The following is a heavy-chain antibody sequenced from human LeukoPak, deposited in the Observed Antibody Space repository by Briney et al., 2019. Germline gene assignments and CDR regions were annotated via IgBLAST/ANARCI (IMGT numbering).Heavy chain of an antibody. D-gene: IGHD3-3*01. CDR2: ISGSGGST. Sequence: PGGSLRLSCAASGFTFSSYAMSWVRQAPGKGLEWVSAISGSGGSTYYADSVKGRFTISRDNSKNTLYLQMNSLRAEDTAVYYCAKGGESYYDFRSGYSPGDWFDPWGQGTLVTVSS. CDR3: AKGGESYYDFRSGYSPGDWFDP. CDR1: GFTFSSYA. V-gene: IGHV3-23*01. J-gene: IGHJ5*02.